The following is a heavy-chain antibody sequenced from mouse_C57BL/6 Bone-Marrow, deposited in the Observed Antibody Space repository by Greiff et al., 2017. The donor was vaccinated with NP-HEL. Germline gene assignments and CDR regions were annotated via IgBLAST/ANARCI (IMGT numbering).Heavy chain of an antibody. CDR1: GFTFSSYG. D-gene: IGHD1-1*01. CDR3: ARRLTTVVATPC. V-gene: IGHV5-6*02. J-gene: IGHJ3*01. CDR2: ISSGGSYT. Sequence: EVKLMESGGDLVKPGGSLKLSCAASGFTFSSYGMSWVRQTPDKRLEWVATISSGGSYTYYPESVKGRFTISRDNAKNTLYRQMSSLKSEDTAMYYCARRLTTVVATPCWGQGTLVTVAA.